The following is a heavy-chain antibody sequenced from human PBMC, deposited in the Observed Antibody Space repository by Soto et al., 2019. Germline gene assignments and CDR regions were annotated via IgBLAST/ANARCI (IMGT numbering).Heavy chain of an antibody. CDR3: AKAQYSGYGFSLNFDS. D-gene: IGHD5-12*01. J-gene: IGHJ4*02. CDR1: GFTFSSYA. V-gene: IGHV3-23*01. Sequence: EVQLLESGGGLVQPGGSLRLSCAASGFTFSSYAMTWVRQAPGKGLEWVSGISGSGGSTYYADSVKGRFTISRDNSKNTLYLQMNSLRAEDTAVYYCAKAQYSGYGFSLNFDSWGQGTLVTVSS. CDR2: ISGSGGST.